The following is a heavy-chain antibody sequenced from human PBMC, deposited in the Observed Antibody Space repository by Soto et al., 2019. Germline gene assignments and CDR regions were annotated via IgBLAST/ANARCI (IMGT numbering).Heavy chain of an antibody. D-gene: IGHD4-17*01. CDR1: GYSVTSYT. V-gene: IGHV1-3*04. Sequence: ASVKVSCKTSGYSVTSYTIHWVRQAPGQRLEWMGWINTGNDNAKYSQKFQGRVTITRDTSATTAYMEVSSLTSEDTAVYYCARGYDFGESVDSWGQGTLVTVSP. CDR3: ARGYDFGESVDS. J-gene: IGHJ4*02. CDR2: INTGNDNA.